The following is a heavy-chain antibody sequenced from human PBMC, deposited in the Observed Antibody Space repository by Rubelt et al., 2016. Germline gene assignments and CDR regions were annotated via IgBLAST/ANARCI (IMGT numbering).Heavy chain of an antibody. V-gene: IGHV4-4*02. J-gene: IGHJ4*02. Sequence: QVQLQESGPGLVKPSGTLSLTCAVSGGSISSNIWWSWVRQPPGKGLEWIGEIYRSGSTNYDPSLKSRVTISLDKSKNQFSRKLKLWSPANTAAYYCARERCRGSSGPLGDYWGQGTLVTVSS. CDR1: GGSISSNIW. D-gene: IGHD3-22*01. CDR3: ARERCRGSSGPLGDY. CDR2: IYRSGST.